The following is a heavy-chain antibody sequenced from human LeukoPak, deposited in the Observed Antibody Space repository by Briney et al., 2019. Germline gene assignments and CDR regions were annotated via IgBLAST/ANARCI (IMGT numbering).Heavy chain of an antibody. CDR1: SGSFSGYY. J-gene: IGHJ4*02. CDR2: INDSGCV. CDR3: ARRLVDSGASQVSDD. V-gene: IGHV4-34*01. Sequence: SETLSLTCAVYSGSFSGYYWSWIRQPPGKGLEWIGEINDSGCVNCNPSLKNRVTLSVDTSKNQFSLRLSSVAAADTAVYYCARRLVDSGASQVSDDWGQGTLVTVSS. D-gene: IGHD2-15*01.